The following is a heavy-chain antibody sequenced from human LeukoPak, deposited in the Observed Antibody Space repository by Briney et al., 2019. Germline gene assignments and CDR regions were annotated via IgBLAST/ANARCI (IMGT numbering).Heavy chain of an antibody. CDR2: IIPLLDIA. CDR3: ATVQQLLEYLDY. CDR1: GGTFSSYA. Sequence: SVKVSCKASGGTFSSYAISWVRQAPGQGLEWMGRIIPLLDIANYAQKSQGRVTITADKSTSTAYMELSSLRSEDTAVYYCATVQQLLEYLDYWGQGTLVTVSS. V-gene: IGHV1-69*04. J-gene: IGHJ4*02. D-gene: IGHD5-18*01.